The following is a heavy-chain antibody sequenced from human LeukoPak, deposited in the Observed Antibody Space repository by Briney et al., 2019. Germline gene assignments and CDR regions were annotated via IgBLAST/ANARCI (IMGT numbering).Heavy chain of an antibody. CDR3: ARLHYDILTGYFDY. Sequence: GESLKISCKGSGYSFTSYWIGWVRQMPGKGLEWMGIIYPSDSDTRYSPSFQGQVTISADKSISTAYLQWSSLRASDTAMYYCARLHYDILTGYFDYWGQGTLVTVSS. V-gene: IGHV5-51*01. D-gene: IGHD3-9*01. CDR1: GYSFTSYW. CDR2: IYPSDSDT. J-gene: IGHJ4*02.